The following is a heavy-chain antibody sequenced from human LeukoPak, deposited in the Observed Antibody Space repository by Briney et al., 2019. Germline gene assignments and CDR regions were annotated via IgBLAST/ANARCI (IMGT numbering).Heavy chain of an antibody. CDR1: GFTFSSYS. V-gene: IGHV3-21*01. CDR3: ARDLSGHTDFDY. J-gene: IGHJ4*02. CDR2: ISSSSSYI. Sequence: GGSLRLSCAASGFTFSSYSMNWVRQAPGKGLEWVSSISSSSSYIYYADSVKGRFTISSDNAKNSLYLQMNSLGAEDTAVYYCARDLSGHTDFDYWGQGTLVTVSS. D-gene: IGHD2-2*02.